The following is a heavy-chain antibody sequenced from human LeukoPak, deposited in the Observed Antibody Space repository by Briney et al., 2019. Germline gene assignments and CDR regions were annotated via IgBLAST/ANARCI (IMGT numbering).Heavy chain of an antibody. J-gene: IGHJ6*02. Sequence: GSLRLSCAASGFTFSNAWMSWVRQAPGKGLEWVGRIKSKTDGGTTDYAAPVKGRFTISRDDSKNTLYLQMNSLKTEDTAVYYCTTYDSSGWYFLYYYYYGMDVWGQGTTVTVSS. CDR2: IKSKTDGGTT. D-gene: IGHD6-19*01. CDR3: TTYDSSGWYFLYYYYYGMDV. V-gene: IGHV3-15*01. CDR1: GFTFSNAW.